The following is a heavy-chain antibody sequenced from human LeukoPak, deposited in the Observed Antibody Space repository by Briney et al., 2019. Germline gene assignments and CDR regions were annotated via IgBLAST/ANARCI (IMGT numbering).Heavy chain of an antibody. V-gene: IGHV3-7*01. J-gene: IGHJ6*02. CDR1: GFTFSHYT. CDR2: INQDGSER. CDR3: ARGNAMGV. Sequence: GGSLRLSCAASGFTFSHYTMIWVRQAPGKGLEWVANINQDGSERYYVDSVKGRFTISRDNAKNSLSLQMNSLRAEDTALYYCARGNAMGVWGQGTTVTASS.